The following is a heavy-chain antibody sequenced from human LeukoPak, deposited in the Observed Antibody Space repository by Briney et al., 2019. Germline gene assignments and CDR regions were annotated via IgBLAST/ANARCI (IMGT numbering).Heavy chain of an antibody. D-gene: IGHD1-14*01. V-gene: IGHV3-23*01. J-gene: IGHJ4*02. CDR3: ARSNQADDY. CDR1: GFTFSSYA. Sequence: GGSLRLSCAASGFTFSSYAMSWVRQAPGRGLEWVSAISGSGGSTYYADSVKGRFTISRDNSKNTLYLQMDSLRAEDTGVYYCARSNQADDYWGQGTLVTVSS. CDR2: ISGSGGST.